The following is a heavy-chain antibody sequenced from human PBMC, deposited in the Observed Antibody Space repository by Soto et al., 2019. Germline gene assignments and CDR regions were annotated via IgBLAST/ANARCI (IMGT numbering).Heavy chain of an antibody. J-gene: IGHJ4*02. V-gene: IGHV3-23*01. Sequence: GGSLRLSCAASGFTFSSYAMSWVRQAPGKGLEWVAAISGSGGSTYYADSVKGRFTISRDNSKNTLYLQMNSLRAEDTAVYYCAKDQSSGWYFDYWGQGTLVTVSS. D-gene: IGHD6-19*01. CDR2: ISGSGGST. CDR1: GFTFSSYA. CDR3: AKDQSSGWYFDY.